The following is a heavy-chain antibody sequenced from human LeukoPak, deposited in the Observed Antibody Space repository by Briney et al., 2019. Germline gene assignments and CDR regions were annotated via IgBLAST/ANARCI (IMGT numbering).Heavy chain of an antibody. V-gene: IGHV3-7*01. CDR1: GFIFSSYW. Sequence: GGSLRLSCAASGFIFSSYWMTWVRQAPGKGLEWVANIKQDGSEKYYVDSVKGRFTISRDNAKNSLYLQMNSLRVEDTAIYYCARDPYNGAYSEGYYYYYMDVWGKGTTVTVSS. D-gene: IGHD1-1*01. CDR3: ARDPYNGAYSEGYYYYYMDV. J-gene: IGHJ6*03. CDR2: IKQDGSEK.